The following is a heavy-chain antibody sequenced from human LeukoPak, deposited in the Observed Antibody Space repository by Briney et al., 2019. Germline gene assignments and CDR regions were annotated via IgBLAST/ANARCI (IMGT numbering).Heavy chain of an antibody. Sequence: GGSLRLSCAASGFTFSSYGMHWVRQAPGKGLEWVAFIRYDRSNEYYADSVKGRFTISRDNSKNTLYLQMNSLRAEDTAAYYCAKDMSGWTYFDYWGQGTLVTVSS. J-gene: IGHJ4*02. V-gene: IGHV3-30*02. CDR1: GFTFSSYG. CDR2: IRYDRSNE. D-gene: IGHD6-19*01. CDR3: AKDMSGWTYFDY.